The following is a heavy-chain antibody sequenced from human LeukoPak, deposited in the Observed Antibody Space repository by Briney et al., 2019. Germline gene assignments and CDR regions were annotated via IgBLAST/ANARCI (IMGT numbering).Heavy chain of an antibody. Sequence: SETLSLTCTVSGGSISSYYWSWIRQPPGKGLEWIGYIYYSGSTNYNPSPKSRVTISVDTSKNQFSLKLSSVTAADTAVYYCARMSGGTFYDAFDIWGQGTMVTVSS. CDR3: ARMSGGTFYDAFDI. CDR2: IYYSGST. D-gene: IGHD1-1*01. J-gene: IGHJ3*02. V-gene: IGHV4-59*08. CDR1: GGSISSYY.